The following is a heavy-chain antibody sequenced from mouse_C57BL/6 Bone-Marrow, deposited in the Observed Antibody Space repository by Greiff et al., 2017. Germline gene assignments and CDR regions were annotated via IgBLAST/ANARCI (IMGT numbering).Heavy chain of an antibody. V-gene: IGHV1-55*01. J-gene: IGHJ2*01. CDR3: ARSGRATTGGNYFDY. CDR2: IYPGSGST. D-gene: IGHD1-1*01. Sequence: QVQLKQPGAELVKPGASVKMSCKASGYTFTSYWITWVKQRPGQGLEWIGDIYPGSGSTNYNEKFKSKATLTVDTSSSTAYMQLSSLTSEDSAVYYCARSGRATTGGNYFDYGGQGTTLTVSS. CDR1: GYTFTSYW.